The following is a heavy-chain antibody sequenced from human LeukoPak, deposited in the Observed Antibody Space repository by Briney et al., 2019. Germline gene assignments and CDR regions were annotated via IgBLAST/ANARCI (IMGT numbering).Heavy chain of an antibody. D-gene: IGHD1-26*01. CDR1: GYTFTSYG. J-gene: IGHJ3*02. CDR2: ISAYNGNT. Sequence: ASVKVSCKASGYTFTSYGISWVRQAPGLGLEWMGWISAYNGNTNYAQKLQGRVTMTTDTSTSTAYMELRSLRSDDTAVYYCARSRRSRGSYSAGDAFDIWGQGTMVTVSS. CDR3: ARSRRSRGSYSAGDAFDI. V-gene: IGHV1-18*01.